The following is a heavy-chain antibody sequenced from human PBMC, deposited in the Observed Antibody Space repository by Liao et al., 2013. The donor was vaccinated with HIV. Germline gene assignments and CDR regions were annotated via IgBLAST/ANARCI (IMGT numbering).Heavy chain of an antibody. CDR2: IYSSGSA. J-gene: IGHJ5*02. CDR1: GGSISSGSYS. CDR3: ARTDQYYDFWNGYENWFDP. D-gene: IGHD3-3*01. Sequence: QVQLQESGPGLVKPSQTLSLTCTVSGGSISSGSYSWSWIRQPAGKGLEWIGRIYSSGSANYNPSLKSRVTMSVDTSKNQFSLKLSSVTAADTAVYYCARTDQYYDFWNGYENWFDPWGQGTLVTVSS. V-gene: IGHV4-61*02.